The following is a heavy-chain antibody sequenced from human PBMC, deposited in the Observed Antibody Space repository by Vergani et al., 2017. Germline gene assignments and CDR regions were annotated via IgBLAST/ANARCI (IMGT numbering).Heavy chain of an antibody. V-gene: IGHV3-23*04. J-gene: IGHJ4*02. CDR3: AREFGDYIGYFDY. Sequence: EVQLVESGGGLVQPGGSLRLSCAASGFTFSSYAMSWVRQAPGKGLEWVSAFSGSGGSTYYADSVKGRFTISRDNAKNSLYLQMNSLRAEDTAVYYCAREFGDYIGYFDYWGQGTLVTVSS. CDR1: GFTFSSYA. D-gene: IGHD4-17*01. CDR2: FSGSGGST.